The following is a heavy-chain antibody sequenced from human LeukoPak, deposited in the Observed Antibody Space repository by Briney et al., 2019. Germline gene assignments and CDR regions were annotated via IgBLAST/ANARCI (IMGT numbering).Heavy chain of an antibody. CDR1: GGSISSSSYY. CDR2: IYYSGST. V-gene: IGHV4-39*02. J-gene: IGHJ4*02. CDR3: ARDLVYSSSPYFDY. D-gene: IGHD6-6*01. Sequence: SETLSLTCTVSGGSISSSSYYWGWIRQPPGKGLEWIGSIYYSGSTYYNPSLKSRVTISVDTSKNQFSLKLSSVTAADTAVYYCARDLVYSSSPYFDYWGQGTLVTVSS.